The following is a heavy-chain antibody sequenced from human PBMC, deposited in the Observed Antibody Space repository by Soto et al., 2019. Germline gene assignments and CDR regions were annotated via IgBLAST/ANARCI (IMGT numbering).Heavy chain of an antibody. CDR3: AKYRYGDYGNYYYGMDV. CDR2: ISYDGNNK. CDR1: GFTFSSYG. J-gene: IGHJ6*02. D-gene: IGHD4-17*01. Sequence: GGSLRLSCAASGFTFSSYGMHWVRQAPGKGLEWVAVISYDGNNKYYADSVKGRFTISRDNSKNTLYLQMNSLRAEDTAVYYCAKYRYGDYGNYYYGMDVWGQGTTVTVSS. V-gene: IGHV3-30*18.